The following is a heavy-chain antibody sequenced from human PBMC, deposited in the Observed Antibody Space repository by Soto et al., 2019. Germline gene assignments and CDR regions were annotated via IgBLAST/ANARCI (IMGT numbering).Heavy chain of an antibody. CDR1: GFIFSDYY. D-gene: IGHD5-12*01. Sequence: PLRPSSTASGFIFSDYYMSCIRQAPGWGLEWESYISSSSSYTNYADSVKGRFTISRDNAKNSLYLQMNSLRAEDTAVYYCARVRGDVGLRGYYYYYGMDVWGQGTTVTVSS. V-gene: IGHV3-11*05. J-gene: IGHJ6*02. CDR3: ARVRGDVGLRGYYYYYGMDV. CDR2: ISSSSSYT.